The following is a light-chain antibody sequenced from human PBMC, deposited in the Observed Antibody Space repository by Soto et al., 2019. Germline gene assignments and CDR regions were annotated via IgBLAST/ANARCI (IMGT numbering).Light chain of an antibody. CDR3: QQYGSSPRT. J-gene: IGKJ1*01. CDR2: AAS. Sequence: EIVLTQSPGTLPLSPGERATLSCRASQSVSSNYLAWYQQKPGQAPRLLIYAASSRITGIPDRCSGSGYGKNFNLTISRLEPEDVAVYHCQQYGSSPRTFGQGTRVEIK. CDR1: QSVSSNY. V-gene: IGKV3-20*01.